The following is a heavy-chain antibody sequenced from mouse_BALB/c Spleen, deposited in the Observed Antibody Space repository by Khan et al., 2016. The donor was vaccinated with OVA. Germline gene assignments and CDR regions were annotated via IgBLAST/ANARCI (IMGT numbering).Heavy chain of an antibody. CDR3: TRRPGYFDV. J-gene: IGHJ1*01. V-gene: IGHV5-12-1*01. Sequence: EVMLVESGGGLVKPGGSLKLSCTASGFTFSSYDMSWVRQTPEKRLEWVAYINSGGDTTYSPDTVKGRFTISRDNVKNTLYLQMSSLKSEDTAIYYCTRRPGYFDVWGAGTTVTVSS. CDR1: GFTFSSYD. CDR2: INSGGDTT.